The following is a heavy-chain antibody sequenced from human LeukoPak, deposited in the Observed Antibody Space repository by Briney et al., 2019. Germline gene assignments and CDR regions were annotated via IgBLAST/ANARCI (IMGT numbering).Heavy chain of an antibody. CDR3: ARYFIAVAAVDY. Sequence: ASVTVSFKASGYTFTSYGISWVRQAPGQGREWMGWISAYNGNTNYAQKLQGRVTMTTDTSTSTAYMELRSLRSDDTAVYYCARYFIAVAAVDYWGQGTLVTVSS. V-gene: IGHV1-18*04. D-gene: IGHD6-19*01. J-gene: IGHJ4*02. CDR2: ISAYNGNT. CDR1: GYTFTSYG.